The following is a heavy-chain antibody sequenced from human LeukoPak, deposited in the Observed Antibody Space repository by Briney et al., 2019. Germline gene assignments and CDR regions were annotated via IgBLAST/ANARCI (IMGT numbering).Heavy chain of an antibody. J-gene: IGHJ4*02. CDR2: ISSSSSYI. V-gene: IGHV3-21*01. CDR3: ASGLNYYDSSGSKLI. CDR1: GFTFSSYS. D-gene: IGHD3-22*01. Sequence: GGSLRLSCAASGFTFSSYSMNWVRQAPGKGLEWVSSISSSSSYIYYADSVEGRFTISRDNAKNSLYLQMNSLRAEDTAVYYCASGLNYYDSSGSKLIWGQGTLVTVSS.